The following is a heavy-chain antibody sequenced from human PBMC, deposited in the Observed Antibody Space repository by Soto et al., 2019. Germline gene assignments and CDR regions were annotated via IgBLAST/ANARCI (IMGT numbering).Heavy chain of an antibody. D-gene: IGHD3-10*01. Sequence: PSETLSLTCTVSGGSISSGDYYWSWIRQPPGKGLEWIGYIYYSGSTYYNPSLKSRVTISVDTSKNQFSLKLSSVTAADTAVYYCARVVGELSNWFDPWGQGTLVTVSS. CDR2: IYYSGST. CDR1: GGSISSGDYY. V-gene: IGHV4-30-4*01. J-gene: IGHJ5*02. CDR3: ARVVGELSNWFDP.